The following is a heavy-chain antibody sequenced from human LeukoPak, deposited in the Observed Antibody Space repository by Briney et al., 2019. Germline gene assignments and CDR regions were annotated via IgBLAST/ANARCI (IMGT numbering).Heavy chain of an antibody. CDR3: ARDGYGSGSRGDFNWFDP. D-gene: IGHD3-10*01. CDR2: ISYDGSNK. CDR1: GFTFSSYA. V-gene: IGHV3-30*01. Sequence: GGSLRLSCAASGFTFSSYAMHWVRQAPGKGLEWVAVISYDGSNKYYADSVKGRFTISRDNSKNTLYLQMNSLRAEDTAVYYCARDGYGSGSRGDFNWFDPWGQGTLVTVSS. J-gene: IGHJ5*02.